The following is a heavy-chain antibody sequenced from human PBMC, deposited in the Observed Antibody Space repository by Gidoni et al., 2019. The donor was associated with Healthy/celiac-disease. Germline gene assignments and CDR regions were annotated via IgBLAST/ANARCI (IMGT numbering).Heavy chain of an antibody. CDR1: GFTFSSYG. D-gene: IGHD1-26*01. V-gene: IGHV3-30*03. CDR2: ISYDGSNK. CDR3: ARSPRGYEWELLPGAFDI. Sequence: QVQLVESGGGVVQPGRSLRLSCAASGFTFSSYGMHWVRQAPGKGLEWVAVISYDGSNKYYADSVKGRFTISRDNSKNTLYLQMNSLRAEDTAVYYCARSPRGYEWELLPGAFDIWGQGTMVTVSS. J-gene: IGHJ3*02.